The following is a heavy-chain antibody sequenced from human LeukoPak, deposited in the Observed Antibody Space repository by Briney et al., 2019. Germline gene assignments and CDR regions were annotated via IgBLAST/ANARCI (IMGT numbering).Heavy chain of an antibody. CDR2: IFWDDDK. D-gene: IGHD3-9*01. V-gene: IGHV2-5*02. CDR1: GFSLSTSGVG. CDR3: AHSREYYDSLTGYYGSNWFDP. J-gene: IGHJ5*02. Sequence: SGPTLVKPTQTLTLTCTFSGFSLSTSGVGVGWIRHPPGKALESLAPIFWDDDKRNSPSLNSRLPLTKDTSQNQGVLTMTNFDPVDTATYYCAHSREYYDSLTGYYGSNWFDPWGQGTLVTVSS.